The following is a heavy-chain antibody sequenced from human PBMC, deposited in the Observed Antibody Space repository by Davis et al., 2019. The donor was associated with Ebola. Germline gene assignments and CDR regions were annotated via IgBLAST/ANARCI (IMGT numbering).Heavy chain of an antibody. D-gene: IGHD2-15*01. J-gene: IGHJ6*02. CDR2: IWYDGSNK. V-gene: IGHV3-33*01. CDR3: ARGGGGGSPYLCGDCYYYYGMDV. CDR1: GFTFSSYG. Sequence: GESLKISCAASGFTFSSYGMHWVRQAPGKGLEWVAVIWYDGSNKYYADSVKGRFTISRDNSKNTLYLQMNSLRAEDTAVYYCARGGGGGSPYLCGDCYYYYGMDVWGQGTTVTVSS.